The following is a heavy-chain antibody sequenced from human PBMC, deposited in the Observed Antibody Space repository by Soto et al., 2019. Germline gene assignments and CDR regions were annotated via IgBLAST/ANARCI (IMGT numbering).Heavy chain of an antibody. CDR1: GGTFSSYA. V-gene: IGHV1-69*13. CDR2: IIPIFGTA. D-gene: IGHD5-18*01. J-gene: IGHJ6*03. Sequence: ASVKASCKASGGTFSSYAISWVLQAPGQGLEWIEGIIPIFGTANYAQKFQGRVTITADESKRSAYMELSSLRSEDTAVYYCAREIQDTAMVRESGYYYYYMDVWGKGTTVTVSS. CDR3: AREIQDTAMVRESGYYYYYMDV.